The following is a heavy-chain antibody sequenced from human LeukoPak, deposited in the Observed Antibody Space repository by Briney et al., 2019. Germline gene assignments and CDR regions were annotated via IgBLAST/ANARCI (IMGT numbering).Heavy chain of an antibody. D-gene: IGHD5-18*01. Sequence: PSETLSLTCTVSGGSISSSSYYWGWIRQPPGKGLEWTGSIYYSGSTNYNPSLKSRVTISVDTSKNQFSLKLSSVTAADTAVYYCARETGYSFSDYWGQGTLVTVSS. V-gene: IGHV4-39*07. J-gene: IGHJ4*02. CDR1: GGSISSSSYY. CDR3: ARETGYSFSDY. CDR2: IYYSGST.